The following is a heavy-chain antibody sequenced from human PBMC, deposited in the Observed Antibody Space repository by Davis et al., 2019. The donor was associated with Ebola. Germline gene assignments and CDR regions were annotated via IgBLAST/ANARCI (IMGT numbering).Heavy chain of an antibody. V-gene: IGHV3-7*01. CDR1: GFTFSSYW. J-gene: IGHJ6*02. Sequence: GESLKISCAAPGFTFSSYWMSWVRQAPGKGLEWVANIKQDGSEKYYVDSVKGRFTISRDNAKNSLSLQMDSLRVEDTAVYYCARVGEMATMERYYYSMDVWGQGTTVTVSS. CDR3: ARVGEMATMERYYYSMDV. D-gene: IGHD5-24*01. CDR2: IKQDGSEK.